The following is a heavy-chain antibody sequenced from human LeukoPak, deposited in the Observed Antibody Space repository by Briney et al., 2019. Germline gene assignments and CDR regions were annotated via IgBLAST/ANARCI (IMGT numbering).Heavy chain of an antibody. V-gene: IGHV3-21*01. CDR1: GFTFSTYS. Sequence: PGGSLRLSCAASGFTFSTYSMNWVRQAPGKGLEWVSSIISGSTYIYYADSVKGRFTISRDNSKNTLYLQMNSLRAEDTAVYYCARVDLEMATIFRYYYYYMDVWGKGTTVTISS. D-gene: IGHD5-24*01. CDR2: IISGSTYI. CDR3: ARVDLEMATIFRYYYYYMDV. J-gene: IGHJ6*03.